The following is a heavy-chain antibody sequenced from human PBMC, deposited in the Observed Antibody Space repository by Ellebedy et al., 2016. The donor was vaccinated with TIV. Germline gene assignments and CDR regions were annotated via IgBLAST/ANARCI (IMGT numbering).Heavy chain of an antibody. V-gene: IGHV1-58*02. CDR2: IVVGSGNT. J-gene: IGHJ3*02. Sequence: AASVKVSCKAAGFTFTSSAMQWVRQARGQRLEWLGWIVVGSGNTNYAQKFQERVTITRDMSTSTASMDLGSLRLEDTAVYYCAATSGRYRSMLVAGPLDDAFDIWGQGTMVTVSS. D-gene: IGHD1-26*01. CDR1: GFTFTSSA. CDR3: AATSGRYRSMLVAGPLDDAFDI.